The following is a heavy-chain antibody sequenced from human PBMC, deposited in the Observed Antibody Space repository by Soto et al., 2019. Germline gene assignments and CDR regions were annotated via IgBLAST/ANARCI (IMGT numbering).Heavy chain of an antibody. J-gene: IGHJ6*01. Sequence: RGALLVPCTAFASRCSIYSMPRLRRSPGNGPHFAGSISFDGSSKYYADWLKGRIVISRDNSKDSLYLQMDTLRPDDTAIYYCARDTVTSLTPYQGFYYYGMDVWGQGTTVTVSS. CDR1: ASRCSIYS. CDR3: ARDTVTSLTPYQGFYYYGMDV. D-gene: IGHD2-2*01. CDR2: ISFDGSSK. V-gene: IGHV3-30*13.